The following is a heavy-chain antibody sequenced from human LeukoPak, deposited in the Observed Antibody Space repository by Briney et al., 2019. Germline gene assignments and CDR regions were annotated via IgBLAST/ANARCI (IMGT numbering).Heavy chain of an antibody. CDR1: GGSISFYS. CDR3: ARSYSNSWDFDF. CDR2: IHTSGST. J-gene: IGHJ4*02. V-gene: IGHV4-4*07. Sequence: SETLSLTCTVSGGSISFYSWSWIRQPAGRGQEWIGRIHTSGSTNYNPSLKSRVTMSVDTSQNQFSLKMSSVTAADTAVYYCARSYSNSWDFDFWGQGTLVTVSS. D-gene: IGHD6-13*01.